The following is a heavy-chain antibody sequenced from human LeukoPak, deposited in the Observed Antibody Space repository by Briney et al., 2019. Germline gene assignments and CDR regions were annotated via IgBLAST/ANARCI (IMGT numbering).Heavy chain of an antibody. D-gene: IGHD6-19*01. V-gene: IGHV3-23*01. CDR1: GFTFSSYA. Sequence: PGGSLRLSCAASGFTFSSYAMSWVRQAPGKGLEWVSTISGGGGSTYYADSVKGRFTISRDNSKNTLYLQMNSLRADDTAIYYCAKEPLAVAGDYYYYGMDVWGQGTTVTVSS. CDR3: AKEPLAVAGDYYYYGMDV. CDR2: ISGGGGST. J-gene: IGHJ6*02.